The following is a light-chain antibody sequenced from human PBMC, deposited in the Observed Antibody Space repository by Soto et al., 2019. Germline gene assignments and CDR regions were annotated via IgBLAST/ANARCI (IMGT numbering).Light chain of an antibody. V-gene: IGLV2-14*01. CDR3: SSYTSSSPLV. CDR1: SSDVGGYNY. Sequence: QSVLTQPASVSGSPGQSITISCTGTSSDVGGYNYVSWYQQHPGKAPKLMIYDVSNRPSGVSNRFSGSKSGNTASLTISGLQAEDEDYYYCSSYTSSSPLVFGGGTKLTVL. CDR2: DVS. J-gene: IGLJ2*01.